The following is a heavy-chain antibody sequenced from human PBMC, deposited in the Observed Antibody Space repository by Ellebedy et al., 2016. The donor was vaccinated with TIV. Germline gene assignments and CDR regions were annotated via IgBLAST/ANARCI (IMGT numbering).Heavy chain of an antibody. CDR3: ARGVLNSGYYSDY. J-gene: IGHJ4*02. V-gene: IGHV3-7*01. D-gene: IGHD3-22*01. CDR1: GFTFSNYW. CDR2: IKQDGSET. Sequence: GESLKISCAASGFTFSNYWMSWVRQAPGKGLEWVANIKQDGSETYYVDSVKGRFTISRDNAKNSLYLQMNSLRADDTAVYYCARGVLNSGYYSDYWGRGTLVTVSS.